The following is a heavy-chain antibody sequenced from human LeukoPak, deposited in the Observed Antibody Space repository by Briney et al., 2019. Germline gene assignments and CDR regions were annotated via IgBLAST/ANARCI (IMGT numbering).Heavy chain of an antibody. CDR3: ARGTLRGYCSSTSCPGGGYYGMDV. J-gene: IGHJ6*02. V-gene: IGHV1-69*04. Sequence: SVKVSCKASGGTFSSYAISWVRQAPGQGLEWMGRIIPILGIANYAQKFQGRVTITADKSTSTAYMELSSLRSEDTAVYYCARGTLRGYCSSTSCPGGGYYGMDVWGQGTTVTVSS. D-gene: IGHD2-2*01. CDR2: IIPILGIA. CDR1: GGTFSSYA.